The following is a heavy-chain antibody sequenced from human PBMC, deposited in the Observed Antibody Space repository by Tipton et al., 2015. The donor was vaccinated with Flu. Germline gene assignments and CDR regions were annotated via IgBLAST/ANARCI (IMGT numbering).Heavy chain of an antibody. V-gene: IGHV3-48*03. J-gene: IGHJ4*02. CDR1: GFTFSSYE. CDR3: ATLTGDDY. Sequence: SLRLSCAASGFTFSSYEMNWVRQAPGKGLEWVSYISSSGNTISYADSVRGRFTISRDNPKKSLSLQLNSLRAGDTAIYYCATLTGDDYWGQGILVTVSS. CDR2: ISSSGNTI. D-gene: IGHD7-27*01.